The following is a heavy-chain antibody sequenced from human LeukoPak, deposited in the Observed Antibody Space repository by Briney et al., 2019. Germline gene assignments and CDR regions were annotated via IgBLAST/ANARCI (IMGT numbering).Heavy chain of an antibody. V-gene: IGHV4-39*07. Sequence: SETLSLTCTVSGGSISSSRFYGGWIRQPPGKGLEWIGSIYYSGTTYYNKSLKSRVTIAVDTSKNQFSLKLSSVTAADTAVYYCARVGSGGRVFDYWGQGTLVTVSS. CDR3: ARVGSGGRVFDY. CDR1: GGSISSSRFY. J-gene: IGHJ4*02. CDR2: IYYSGTT. D-gene: IGHD1-26*01.